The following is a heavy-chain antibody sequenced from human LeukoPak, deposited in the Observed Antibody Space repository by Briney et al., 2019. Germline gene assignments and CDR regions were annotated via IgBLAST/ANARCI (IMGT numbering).Heavy chain of an antibody. Sequence: SETLSLTCAVYGGSFSGYYWSWIRQPPGKGLEWIGYVYYSGGTEYNPSLGGRVAISLDTSKHQFSLHLTSVTAADTAVYYCASNTGTVFDFWGQGILVTVSS. V-gene: IGHV4-34*11. D-gene: IGHD7-27*01. CDR1: GGSFSGYY. J-gene: IGHJ4*02. CDR3: ASNTGTVFDF. CDR2: VYYSGGT.